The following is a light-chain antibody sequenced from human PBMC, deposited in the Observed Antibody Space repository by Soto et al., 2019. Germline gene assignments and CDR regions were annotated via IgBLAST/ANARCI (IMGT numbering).Light chain of an antibody. Sequence: DIVMTQSPDSLAVSLGERATINCKSSQSVLYSSNNKNYLAWYQQKPGQPPKLLIYWAFTRESGVTYRFSGSGSGTDFTLTISSLQAEDVAVYYCQKYSSTPRTFGQGTKVEIK. CDR2: WAF. V-gene: IGKV4-1*01. CDR3: QKYSSTPRT. J-gene: IGKJ1*01. CDR1: QSVLYSSNNKNY.